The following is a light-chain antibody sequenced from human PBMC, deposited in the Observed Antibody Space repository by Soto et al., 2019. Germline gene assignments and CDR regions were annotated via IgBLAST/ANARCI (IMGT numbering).Light chain of an antibody. J-gene: IGLJ1*01. Sequence: QSVLTQPASVSGSPGQSITISCTGTSSDVGSYNLVSWYQQHPGKAPKLIMYEGSKRPSGVSNRFSGSKSGNTASLTISGLQAEDEADYYCYSYAGSTTYVFGTGTKLTVL. CDR3: YSYAGSTTYV. CDR2: EGS. V-gene: IGLV2-23*01. CDR1: SSDVGSYNL.